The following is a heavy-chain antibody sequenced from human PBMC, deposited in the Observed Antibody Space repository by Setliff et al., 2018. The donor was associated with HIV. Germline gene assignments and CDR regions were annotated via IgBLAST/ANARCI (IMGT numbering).Heavy chain of an antibody. Sequence: SETLSLTCTVSEGYITGYYWTWIRQPPGRGLEWIGYIFYSGTTKFNPSLKSRAAISVDSSNNQFSLKMTPVTAADTAVYFCARFNALLGSSTYYDYWGPGLLVTVSS. CDR1: EGYITGYY. D-gene: IGHD3-22*01. CDR3: ARFNALLGSSTYYDY. J-gene: IGHJ4*02. V-gene: IGHV4-59*01. CDR2: IFYSGTT.